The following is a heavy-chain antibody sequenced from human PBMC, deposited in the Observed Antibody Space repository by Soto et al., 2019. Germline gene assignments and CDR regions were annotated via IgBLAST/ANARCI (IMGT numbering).Heavy chain of an antibody. CDR3: ARVTSMVRGVIEKWFEP. V-gene: IGHV1-69*01. CDR2: IIPMYGPA. CDR1: GGTFSSYA. J-gene: IGHJ5*02. D-gene: IGHD3-10*01. Sequence: QVPLVQSGAEVKKPGSSVTVSCKASGGTFSSYAIHWVRQAPGQGLEWMGGIIPMYGPAKYAQRFQGRVTITADESTTAVYMELTSLTSQDTAVYYCARVTSMVRGVIEKWFEPWGYGTLVTVSS.